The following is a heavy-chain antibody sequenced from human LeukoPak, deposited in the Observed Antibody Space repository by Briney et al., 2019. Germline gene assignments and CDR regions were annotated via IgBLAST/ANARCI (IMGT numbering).Heavy chain of an antibody. D-gene: IGHD3/OR15-3a*01. CDR1: GFTFSSYW. J-gene: IGHJ4*02. CDR2: INSDGSST. CDR3: AGGRDRTELYFDS. Sequence: GGSLSLSCAASGFTFSSYWMHWVRQAPGKGLVWVSRINSDGSSTSYADSVKGRFTISRDNAKNTLYLQMNSLRVEDTAVYYCAGGRDRTELYFDSWGQGTLVTVSS. V-gene: IGHV3-74*01.